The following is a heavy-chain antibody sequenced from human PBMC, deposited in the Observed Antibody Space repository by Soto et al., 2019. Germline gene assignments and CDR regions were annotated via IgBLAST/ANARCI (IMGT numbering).Heavy chain of an antibody. CDR2: ISAYNGNT. CDR1: GYTFTSYG. CDR3: ARVPTTYYYDSSGYPNRFDP. D-gene: IGHD3-22*01. V-gene: IGHV1-18*04. Sequence: ASVKVSCKASGYTFTSYGISWVRQAPGQGLEWMGWISAYNGNTNYAQKLQGRVTMTTDTSTSTAYMELRSLRSDDTAVYYCARVPTTYYYDSSGYPNRFDPWGQGTLVTGS. J-gene: IGHJ5*02.